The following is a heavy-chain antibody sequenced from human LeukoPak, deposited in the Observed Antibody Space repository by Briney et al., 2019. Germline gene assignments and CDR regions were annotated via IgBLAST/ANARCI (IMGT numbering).Heavy chain of an antibody. V-gene: IGHV4-34*01. Sequence: SETLSLTCAVYGGSFSGYYWSWIRQPPGKGLEWIGEINHSGSTNYNPSLKSRVTISVDTSKNQFSLKLSSVTAADTAVYYCARGGYSYGYVYWGQGTLVTVSS. CDR1: GGSFSGYY. CDR2: INHSGST. J-gene: IGHJ4*02. CDR3: ARGGYSYGYVY. D-gene: IGHD5-18*01.